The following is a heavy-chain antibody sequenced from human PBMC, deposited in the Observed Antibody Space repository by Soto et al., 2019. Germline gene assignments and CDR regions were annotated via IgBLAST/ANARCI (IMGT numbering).Heavy chain of an antibody. CDR3: ASAMGDWGPFDNYYGTDV. J-gene: IGHJ6*04. Sequence: QVQLQESGPGLVRPSEPLSLRCTVPVHAMSSNYWCWIRQPPGRELEWIGYDYYSGATSYNPSLKSRVTISIERFKNQFGLNMSLVMAVDTVVYYCASAMGDWGPFDNYYGTDVWGKGTTVTVSS. CDR1: VHAMSSNY. V-gene: IGHV4-59*01. D-gene: IGHD7-27*01. CDR2: DYYSGAT.